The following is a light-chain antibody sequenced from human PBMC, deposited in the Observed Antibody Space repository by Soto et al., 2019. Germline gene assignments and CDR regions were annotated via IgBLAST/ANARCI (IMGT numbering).Light chain of an antibody. V-gene: IGKV1-8*01. CDR1: QGISSY. CDR2: AAS. Sequence: ALRMTQSPSSLSASTGDRVTITCRASQGISSYLAWYQQKPGKAPKLLIYAASTLQSGVPSRFSGSGSGTDFTLTISCLQSEDFATYYCQQYYSYRGTVGQGTRLESK. J-gene: IGKJ5*01. CDR3: QQYYSYRGT.